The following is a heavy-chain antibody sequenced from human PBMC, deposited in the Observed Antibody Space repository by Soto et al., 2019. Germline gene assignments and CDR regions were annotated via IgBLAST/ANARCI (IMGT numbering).Heavy chain of an antibody. Sequence: EVQLLESGGGLVQPGGSLRLSCAASGFTFSSYAMSWVRQAPGKGLEWVSAISGSGGSTYYADSVKGRFTISRDNFKNTLYLQMNSQRAEDTAVYYCAISGYSSGWYGYFQHWGQGTLVTVSS. CDR3: AISGYSSGWYGYFQH. V-gene: IGHV3-23*01. CDR2: ISGSGGST. J-gene: IGHJ1*01. D-gene: IGHD6-19*01. CDR1: GFTFSSYA.